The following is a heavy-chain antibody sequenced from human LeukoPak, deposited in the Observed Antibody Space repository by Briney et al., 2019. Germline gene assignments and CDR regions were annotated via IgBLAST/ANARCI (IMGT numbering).Heavy chain of an antibody. CDR1: GFTFSSNA. V-gene: IGHV3-23*01. D-gene: IGHD4-17*01. J-gene: IGHJ4*02. CDR2: ISGSGGST. CDR3: AKEGRDYGYFDY. Sequence: AGGSLRLSCAASGFTFSSNAMSWVRQAPGKGLEWVSAISGSGGSTYYADSVKGRFTISRDNSKNTLFLQMNSLRAEDTAVYYCAKEGRDYGYFDYWGQGILVTVSS.